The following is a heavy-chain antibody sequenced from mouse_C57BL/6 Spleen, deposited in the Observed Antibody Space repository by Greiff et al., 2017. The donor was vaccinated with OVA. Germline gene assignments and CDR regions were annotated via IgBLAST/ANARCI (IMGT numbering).Heavy chain of an antibody. CDR2: IYTGDGDT. D-gene: IGHD3-2*02. Sequence: VQLQQSGPELVKPGASVKISCKASGYAFSSSWMNWVKQRPGKGLEWIGRIYTGDGDTNYNGKFKGKATLNADKSSSTAYMQLSSLTSEDSAVYFCARWLRPFDYWGQGTTLTVSS. CDR1: GYAFSSSW. CDR3: ARWLRPFDY. J-gene: IGHJ2*01. V-gene: IGHV1-82*01.